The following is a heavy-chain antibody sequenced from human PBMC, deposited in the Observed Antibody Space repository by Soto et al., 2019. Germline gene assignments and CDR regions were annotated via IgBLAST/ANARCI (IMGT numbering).Heavy chain of an antibody. Sequence: EVQLVESGGGLVKPGGSLRLSCAASGFTFRSYSMNWVRQAPGKGLEWVSSISASRTYISYADSVRGRFTISRDNAENSLFLQMNSLRAEDTAVYYCVREIWNDDPGFDYWGQGTLVTVSS. J-gene: IGHJ4*02. V-gene: IGHV3-21*01. CDR2: ISASRTYI. CDR3: VREIWNDDPGFDY. D-gene: IGHD1-1*01. CDR1: GFTFRSYS.